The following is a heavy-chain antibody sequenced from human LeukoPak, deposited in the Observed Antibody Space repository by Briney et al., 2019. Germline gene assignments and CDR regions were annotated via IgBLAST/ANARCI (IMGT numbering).Heavy chain of an antibody. CDR2: INPTDGSK. Sequence: ASVKVSCKASGYTFTGYYMHWVRQAPGQGLEWMGVINPTDGSKNYAQKLQGRVTLTRDTSTSTVYMDLSSLRSEDTAVYYCTLEAPASCYFEYWGQGTLVTVSS. J-gene: IGHJ4*02. V-gene: IGHV1-46*03. D-gene: IGHD3-3*01. CDR1: GYTFTGYY. CDR3: TLEAPASCYFEY.